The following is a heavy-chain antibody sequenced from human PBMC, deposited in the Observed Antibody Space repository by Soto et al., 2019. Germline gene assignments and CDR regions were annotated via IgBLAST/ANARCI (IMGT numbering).Heavy chain of an antibody. J-gene: IGHJ4*02. D-gene: IGHD3-22*01. V-gene: IGHV1-69*01. CDR2: IIPVFQTA. CDR3: ARGGSGYTWFNEF. Sequence: QGQLLQFGAEGKKPGSSLKVSCKASGGLFSSYPISWVRQVPGQGLEWMGGIIPVFQTAYYTQRFQGRVTITADESTNTAYMELSSLRSEDTAIYYCARGGSGYTWFNEFWGQGTLVTVSS. CDR1: GGLFSSYP.